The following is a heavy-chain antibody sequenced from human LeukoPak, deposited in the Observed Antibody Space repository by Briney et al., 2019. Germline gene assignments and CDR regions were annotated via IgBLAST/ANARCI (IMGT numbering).Heavy chain of an antibody. J-gene: IGHJ4*02. CDR1: GGSISSYY. V-gene: IGHV4-59*01. Sequence: PSETLSLTCTVPGGSISSYYWSWIRQPPGKGLEWIGYIYYSGSTNYNPSLKSRVTISVDTSKNQFSLKLSSVTAADTAVYYCARVSSNDILTGYFDYWGQGTLVTVSS. CDR3: ARVSSNDILTGYFDY. CDR2: IYYSGST. D-gene: IGHD3-9*01.